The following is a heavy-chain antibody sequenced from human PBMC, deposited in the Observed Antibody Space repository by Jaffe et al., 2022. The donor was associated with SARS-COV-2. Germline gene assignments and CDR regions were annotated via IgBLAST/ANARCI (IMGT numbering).Heavy chain of an antibody. CDR1: GFSLSTSGVG. CDR2: IYWDDDK. Sequence: QITLKESGPTLVKPTQTLTLTCTFSGFSLSTSGVGVGWIRQPPGKALEWLALIYWDDDKRYSPSLKSRLTITKDTSKNQVVLTMTNMDPVDTATYYCAHLYYDSSGYYLMTGYYTSNKKVYDAFDIWGQGTMVTVSS. V-gene: IGHV2-5*02. D-gene: IGHD3-22*01. CDR3: AHLYYDSSGYYLMTGYYTSNKKVYDAFDI. J-gene: IGHJ3*02.